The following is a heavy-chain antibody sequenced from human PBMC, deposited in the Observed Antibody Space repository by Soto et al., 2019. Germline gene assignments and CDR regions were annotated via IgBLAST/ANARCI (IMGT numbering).Heavy chain of an antibody. CDR1: GFTFSSYS. CDR2: ITSTSTI. J-gene: IGHJ4*02. D-gene: IGHD6-6*01. Sequence: GALRLSCAASGFTFSSYSMNWVRQAPGKGLEWVSYITSTSTIYYADSVKGRFTVSRDNAKNSLYLQMNSLRDEDTAMYYCARDGVGYSSSSFDYWGQGTLVTVSS. V-gene: IGHV3-48*02. CDR3: ARDGVGYSSSSFDY.